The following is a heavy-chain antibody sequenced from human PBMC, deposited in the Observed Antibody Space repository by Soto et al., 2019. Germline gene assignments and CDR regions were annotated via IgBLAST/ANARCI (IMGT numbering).Heavy chain of an antibody. CDR3: AREKVGAFDY. V-gene: IGHV3-33*01. CDR1: GFTFRSNG. CDR2: IWYDGSNN. D-gene: IGHD1-26*01. Sequence: GGPLRPSCAASGFTFRSNGSHWFRQPPGKGLEWVSVIWYDGSNNYYEDSVKGRFTISRDNSKNTLYLQMNSLRAEDTAVYYCAREKVGAFDYWGQGTLVTVSS. J-gene: IGHJ4*02.